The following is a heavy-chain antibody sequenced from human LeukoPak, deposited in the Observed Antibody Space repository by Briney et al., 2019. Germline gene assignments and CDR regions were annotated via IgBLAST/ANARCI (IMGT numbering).Heavy chain of an antibody. D-gene: IGHD2-15*01. CDR2: VTDTGGNT. CDR3: AKGTVRSCSGPSCYPLDS. Sequence: GGSLRLSCAASGFTFSSYAMTWVRQTPVKGLEWLSVVTDTGGNTYHADSVKGRFTISRDNSKNTVYLEMNSLRVEDTAVYYCAKGTVRSCSGPSCYPLDSWGQGTLVTVSS. J-gene: IGHJ4*02. CDR1: GFTFSSYA. V-gene: IGHV3-23*01.